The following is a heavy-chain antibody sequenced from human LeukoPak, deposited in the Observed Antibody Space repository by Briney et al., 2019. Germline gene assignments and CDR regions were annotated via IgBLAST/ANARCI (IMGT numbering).Heavy chain of an antibody. CDR3: AREGASWGFT. J-gene: IGHJ5*02. V-gene: IGHV4-61*02. CDR2: IHSSGGT. D-gene: IGHD2-2*01. CDR1: GDSLSSGRYY. Sequence: PSETLSLTCTVSGDSLSSGRYYWSWIWQPAGKGLEWIGRIHSSGGTEYYPSLKRRVTISVDTAKNQFSLKLTSVTAADTAVYYCAREGASWGFTWGQGTLVTVSS.